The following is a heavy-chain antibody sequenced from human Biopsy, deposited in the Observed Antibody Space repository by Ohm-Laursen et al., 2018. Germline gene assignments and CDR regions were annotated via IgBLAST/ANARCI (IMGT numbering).Heavy chain of an antibody. CDR3: ARRMLFTHYFDF. J-gene: IGHJ4*02. V-gene: IGHV4-39*01. CDR1: GGSISSSSYF. Sequence: SDTLSPTCTVSGGSISSSSYFWGWIRQTPGKGLEWIGSMSYGESARYLPSLKSRVTLSVDTSKNQLSLSLSSVTAADTAVYYCARRMLFTHYFDFWGPGTLVAVSS. D-gene: IGHD3/OR15-3a*01. CDR2: MSYGESA.